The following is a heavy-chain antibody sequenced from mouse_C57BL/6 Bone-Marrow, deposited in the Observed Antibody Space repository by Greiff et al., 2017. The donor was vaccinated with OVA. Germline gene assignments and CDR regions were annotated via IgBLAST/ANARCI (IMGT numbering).Heavy chain of an antibody. V-gene: IGHV1-81*01. D-gene: IGHD1-1*01. J-gene: IGHJ1*03. CDR1: GYTFTSYG. CDR3: ARDYGSSYWYFDV. CDR2: IYPRSGNT. Sequence: QVQLQQSGAELARPGASVKLSCKASGYTFTSYGISWVKQRTGQGLEWIGEIYPRSGNTYYNEKVKGKATLTADKSSSTAYMELRSLTSEDSAVYFCARDYGSSYWYFDVWGTGTTVTVSS.